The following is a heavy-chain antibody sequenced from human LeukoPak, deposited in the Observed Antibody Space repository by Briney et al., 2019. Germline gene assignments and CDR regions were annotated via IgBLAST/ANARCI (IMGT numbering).Heavy chain of an antibody. V-gene: IGHV4-59*11. CDR3: ARGGWSLDY. D-gene: IGHD6-19*01. J-gene: IGHJ4*02. CDR2: IYYSGST. CDR1: GGSISSHY. Sequence: PSETLSLTCTVSGGSISSHYWSWIRQSPGKGLEWIGYIYYSGSTDYNPSLKGRVTMSVDTSKNQFSLKLNSVTAADTAVYYCARGGWSLDYWGQGTLVTVSS.